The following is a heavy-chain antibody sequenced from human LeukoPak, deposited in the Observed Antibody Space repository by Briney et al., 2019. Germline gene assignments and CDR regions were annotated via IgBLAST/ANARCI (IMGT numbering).Heavy chain of an antibody. J-gene: IGHJ4*02. CDR3: ARDLGGGVDY. CDR1: GFTFRYYS. CDR2: ISSRCSTL. D-gene: IGHD4-23*01. Sequence: GGSLRLSCAASGFTFRYYSMNWVRPAPGKGLAWVSYISSRCSTLHYADFVQGRFNLSRDKAKNSRYQQMDSRRDEDTALYYCARDLGGGVDYWGRGTLVTVSS. V-gene: IGHV3-48*02.